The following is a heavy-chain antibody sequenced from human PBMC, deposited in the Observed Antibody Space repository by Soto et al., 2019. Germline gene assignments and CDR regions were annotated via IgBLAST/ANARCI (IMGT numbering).Heavy chain of an antibody. V-gene: IGHV6-1*01. CDR1: GDSVSNNGAA. CDR3: SRDPPAYHSSFDS. Sequence: PSQTLSLTCAISGDSVSNNGAAWNWIRQSPSRGLERLGRTYYRSRWHTDYAVSMKSRITITPDTSKNQFSLQVNSVTPEDTALYYCSRDPPAYHSSFDSWGQGTLVTVSS. D-gene: IGHD3-10*01. CDR2: TYYRSRWHT. J-gene: IGHJ4*02.